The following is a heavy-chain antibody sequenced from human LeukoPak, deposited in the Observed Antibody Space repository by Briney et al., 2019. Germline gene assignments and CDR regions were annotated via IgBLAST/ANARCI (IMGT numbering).Heavy chain of an antibody. CDR3: ARGTPTFAVGIAAASDY. D-gene: IGHD6-13*01. CDR1: GYTFTGYY. V-gene: IGHV1-2*02. Sequence: ASVKVSCKGSGYTFTGYYMHWVRQAPGQGLEWMGWINPNSGGTNYAQKFQGRVTMTRDTSISTAYMELSRLRSDDTAVYYCARGTPTFAVGIAAASDYWGQGTLVTVSS. J-gene: IGHJ4*02. CDR2: INPNSGGT.